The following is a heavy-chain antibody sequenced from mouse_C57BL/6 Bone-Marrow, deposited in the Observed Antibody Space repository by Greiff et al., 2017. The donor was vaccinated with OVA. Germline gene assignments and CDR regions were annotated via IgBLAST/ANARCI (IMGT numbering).Heavy chain of an antibody. CDR1: GISITTGNYR. J-gene: IGHJ2*01. CDR2: IYYSGTI. V-gene: IGHV3-5*01. CDR3: ARVDGYYFDY. D-gene: IGHD1-1*01. Sequence: EVQLVESGPGLVKPSQTVFLTCTVTGISITTGNYRWSWIRQFPGTKLEWIGYIYYSGTITYNPSLTSRTTITRDTPKNQFFLEMNSLTAEDTATYYCARVDGYYFDYWGQGTTLTVSS.